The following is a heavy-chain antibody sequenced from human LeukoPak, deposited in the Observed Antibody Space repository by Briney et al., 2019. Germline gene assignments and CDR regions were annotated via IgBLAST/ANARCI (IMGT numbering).Heavy chain of an antibody. CDR3: ARDLAPAAYSGWFDP. Sequence: GASVKVSCKASGGTFSSYAISWVRQAPGQGLEWMGRIIPILGIANYAQKFQGRVTITADKSTSTAYMELSSLRSEDTAVYYCARDLAPAAYSGWFDPWGQGTLVTVSS. CDR1: GGTFSSYA. CDR2: IIPILGIA. D-gene: IGHD2-2*01. J-gene: IGHJ5*02. V-gene: IGHV1-69*04.